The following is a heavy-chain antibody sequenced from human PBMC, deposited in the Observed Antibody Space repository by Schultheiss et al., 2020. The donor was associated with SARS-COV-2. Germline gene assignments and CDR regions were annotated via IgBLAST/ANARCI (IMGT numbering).Heavy chain of an antibody. CDR2: ISGSGGST. D-gene: IGHD4-17*01. J-gene: IGHJ6*02. CDR3: AKYGEFHYYYYGMDV. CDR1: GFTFSSYA. V-gene: IGHV3-23*01. Sequence: GGSLRLSCAASGFTFSSYAMSWVRQAPGKGLEWVSAISGSGGSTYYADSVKGRFTISRDNSKNTLYLQMNSLRAEDTAVYYCAKYGEFHYYYYGMDVWGQGTTVTVSS.